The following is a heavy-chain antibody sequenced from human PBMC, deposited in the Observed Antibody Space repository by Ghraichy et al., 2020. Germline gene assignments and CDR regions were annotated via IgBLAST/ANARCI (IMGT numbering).Heavy chain of an antibody. J-gene: IGHJ4*02. D-gene: IGHD6-13*01. CDR3: AKGGGSSSLVQLDY. V-gene: IGHV3-23*01. CDR2: ISGSGDYT. Sequence: GGSLRLSCAASGFIFSSCAMSWVRQAPGKGLEWVSAISGSGDYTYSPDSVKGRFTISRDNSRNTLYLQMTSLTAEDTAVYYCAKGGGSSSLVQLDYWGQGTLVTVSS. CDR1: GFIFSSCA.